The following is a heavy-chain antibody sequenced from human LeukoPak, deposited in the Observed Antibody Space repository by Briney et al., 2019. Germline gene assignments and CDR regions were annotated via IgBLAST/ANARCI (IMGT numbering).Heavy chain of an antibody. D-gene: IGHD2-2*02. Sequence: ASVKVSCKASGYAFTSDYIHWVRQAPGQGLEWMGILYSSGGTTNYAQKFQGRVTMTRDMSTSTVYMELSSLRSDDTAVYYCARDPVIVVGPAAIGWFDPWGQGTLVTVSS. J-gene: IGHJ5*02. CDR3: ARDPVIVVGPAAIGWFDP. CDR2: LYSSGGTT. V-gene: IGHV1-46*01. CDR1: GYAFTSDY.